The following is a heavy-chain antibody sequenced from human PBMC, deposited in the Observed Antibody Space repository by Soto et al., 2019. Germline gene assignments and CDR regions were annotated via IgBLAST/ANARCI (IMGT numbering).Heavy chain of an antibody. CDR3: AKIGRDIVVVPAAIAPFDY. D-gene: IGHD2-2*01. CDR1: GFTFRNYA. V-gene: IGHV3-23*01. J-gene: IGHJ4*02. Sequence: EVQLLESGGGLVQPGGPWRLSCAAPGFTFRNYALGGVAQAPGKGLEGVSTFSGSGGSKYYADSVKGRSTISRDNSKNTLYLQMNSLRAEDTAVYYCAKIGRDIVVVPAAIAPFDYWGQGTLVTVSS. CDR2: FSGSGGSK.